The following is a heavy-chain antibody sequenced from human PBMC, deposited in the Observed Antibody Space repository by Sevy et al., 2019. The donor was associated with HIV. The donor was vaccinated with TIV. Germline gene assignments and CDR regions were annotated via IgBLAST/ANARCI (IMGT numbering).Heavy chain of an antibody. CDR3: TTDGGGSYPNDY. Sequence: GGSLRLSCAASGFTFSNAWMNWVRQAPGKGLEWVGRIKSKTDGGTTDYTAPVKGRFTISRDDSKNTLYLQMNSLKTEDTAAYYRTTDGGGSYPNDYWGQGTLVTVSS. V-gene: IGHV3-15*07. CDR2: IKSKTDGGTT. J-gene: IGHJ4*01. D-gene: IGHD1-26*01. CDR1: GFTFSNAW.